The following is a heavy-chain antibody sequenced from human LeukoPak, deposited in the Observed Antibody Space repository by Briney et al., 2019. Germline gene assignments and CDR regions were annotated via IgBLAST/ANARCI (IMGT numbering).Heavy chain of an antibody. CDR3: ARDGRDYYDSSGYYYFLRYYYYMDV. Sequence: PGGSLRLSCAASGSTFSSYVVSWVRQAPGTGLEWVSGISGSGGTTYYADSVKGRFTISRDNSKNTLYLQMNSLRAEDTAVYYCARDGRDYYDSSGYYYFLRYYYYMDVWGKGTTVTVSS. D-gene: IGHD3-22*01. CDR1: GSTFSSYV. V-gene: IGHV3-23*01. J-gene: IGHJ6*03. CDR2: ISGSGGTT.